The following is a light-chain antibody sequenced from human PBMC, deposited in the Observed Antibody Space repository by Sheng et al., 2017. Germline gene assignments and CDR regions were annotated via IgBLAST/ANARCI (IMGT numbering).Light chain of an antibody. CDR2: GKN. CDR1: SLRTYY. Sequence: TVRITCQGDSLRTYYANWYQQKPGQAPLLVIYGKNNRPSGIPDRFSGSSSGNTASLTITGAQAADEADYHCNSRDYSGNHLVFGAGTKVTVL. J-gene: IGLJ1*01. CDR3: NSRDYSGNHLV. V-gene: IGLV3-19*01.